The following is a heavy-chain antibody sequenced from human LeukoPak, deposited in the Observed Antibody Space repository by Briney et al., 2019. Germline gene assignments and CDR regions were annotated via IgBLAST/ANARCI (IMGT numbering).Heavy chain of an antibody. CDR1: PYTFTDYL. D-gene: IGHD6-25*01. CDR2: INANSGGT. V-gene: IGHV1-2*02. CDR3: GRDLATSATWELDY. J-gene: IGHJ4*02. Sequence: ASLKVSCKASPYTFTDYLTHGVPQAPGQRVENMGWINANSGGTNYAQKFQGRVKMTRDTSINTVSMELSRLRSDDTAVYYCGRDLATSATWELDYWGQGTLVTVSS.